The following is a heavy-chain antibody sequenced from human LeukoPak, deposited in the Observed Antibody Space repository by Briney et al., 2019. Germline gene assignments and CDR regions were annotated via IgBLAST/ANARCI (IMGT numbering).Heavy chain of an antibody. CDR2: IGTAGDT. Sequence: GGSLRLSCAASGFTFSSYDMHWVRQATGKGLEWVSAIGTAGDTYYPGSVKGRFTISRENAKNSLYLQMNSLRAGDTAVYYCARGAAAGRGSYYYGMDVWGQGTTVTVSS. CDR1: GFTFSSYD. CDR3: ARGAAAGRGSYYYGMDV. V-gene: IGHV3-13*01. J-gene: IGHJ6*02. D-gene: IGHD6-13*01.